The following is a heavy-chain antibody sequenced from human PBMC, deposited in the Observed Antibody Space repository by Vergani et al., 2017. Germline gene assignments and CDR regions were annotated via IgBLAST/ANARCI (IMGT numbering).Heavy chain of an antibody. D-gene: IGHD1-1*01. CDR3: VKEKRDLGTDFFDS. CDR1: GFTFSNSA. J-gene: IGHJ4*01. Sequence: EVHLLESGGGLVQSGGSLRLSCAASGFTFSNSAVRWVRQAPRRGLAWVSSISGPGLRTYYADSVKGRFSISRDNSKNTVFLKMHSLRAEDTAIYYCVKEKRDLGTDFFDSWGHGILVTVSS. CDR2: ISGPGLRT. V-gene: IGHV3-23*01.